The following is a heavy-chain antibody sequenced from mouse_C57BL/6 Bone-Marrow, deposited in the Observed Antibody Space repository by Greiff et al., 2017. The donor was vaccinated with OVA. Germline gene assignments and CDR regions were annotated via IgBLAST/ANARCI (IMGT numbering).Heavy chain of an antibody. CDR1: GYTFTSYW. Sequence: VKLVESGAELAKPGASVKLSCKASGYTFTSYWMHWVKQRPGQGLEWIGYINPSSGYTKYNQKFKDKDTLTADKSSSTAYMQLSSLTYEDSAVCYCARLRYYGSSSYYAMDDWGQGTSVTVSS. V-gene: IGHV1-7*01. J-gene: IGHJ4*01. CDR2: INPSSGYT. D-gene: IGHD1-1*01. CDR3: ARLRYYGSSSYYAMDD.